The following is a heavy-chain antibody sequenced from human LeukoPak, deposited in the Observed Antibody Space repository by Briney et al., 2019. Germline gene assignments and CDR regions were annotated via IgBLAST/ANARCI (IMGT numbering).Heavy chain of an antibody. J-gene: IGHJ4*02. D-gene: IGHD1-26*01. Sequence: PGGSLRLSCAASGFTLSSYAMSWVRQAPGKGLEWVSAISGSGGSTYYADSVKGRFTISRDNSKNTLYLQMNRLRAEDTAVYYCAKDAYSGSYPFDYWGQGTLVTVSS. CDR1: GFTLSSYA. CDR3: AKDAYSGSYPFDY. CDR2: ISGSGGST. V-gene: IGHV3-23*01.